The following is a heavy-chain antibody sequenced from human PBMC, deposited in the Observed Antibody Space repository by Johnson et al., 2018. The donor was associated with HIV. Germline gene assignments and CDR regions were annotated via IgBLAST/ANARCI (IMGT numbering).Heavy chain of an antibody. CDR3: ARDGTETGPDDAFDI. V-gene: IGHV3-11*04. CDR1: GFIFSDSY. D-gene: IGHD1-1*01. CDR2: ISGSGLTM. Sequence: QVQLVESGGGLVKPGGSLRLSCEASGFIFSDSYMSWIRQAPGKGLEWVSYISGSGLTMYYADSVKGRFTISRDNAKNSLYLQMNSLRAADTAMYYCARDGTETGPDDAFDIWGQGTMVTVSS. J-gene: IGHJ3*02.